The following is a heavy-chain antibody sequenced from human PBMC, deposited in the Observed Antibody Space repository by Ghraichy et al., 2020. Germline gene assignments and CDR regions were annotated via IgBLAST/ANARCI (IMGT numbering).Heavy chain of an antibody. CDR1: GFTFSDYY. J-gene: IGHJ4*02. CDR3: ARVKYSGSYQFDY. V-gene: IGHV3-11*06. CDR2: ISTTSGYT. D-gene: IGHD1-26*01. Sequence: GGSLRLSCAASGFTFSDYYMAWIRQTPGKGLEWFAYISTTSGYTNYTDSVKGRFTISRDNANNSLYLQMTSLRVDDTAIYYCARVKYSGSYQFDYWGQGTLVTVAS.